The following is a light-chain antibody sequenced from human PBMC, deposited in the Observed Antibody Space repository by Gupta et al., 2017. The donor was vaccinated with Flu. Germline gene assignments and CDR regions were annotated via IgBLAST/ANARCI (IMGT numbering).Light chain of an antibody. CDR2: GAA. J-gene: IGKJ2*03. CDR3: QQYSSSPPYS. Sequence: EIVLTHSPGTLSLSPGERATVSCRASQSVSSSYLAWYQQKPGQAPRLLIYGAASRATGIPDRFSDSGSGTDFTLTISRLEPEDFAVYYCQQYSSSPPYSFGQGTKLESK. V-gene: IGKV3-20*01. CDR1: QSVSSSY.